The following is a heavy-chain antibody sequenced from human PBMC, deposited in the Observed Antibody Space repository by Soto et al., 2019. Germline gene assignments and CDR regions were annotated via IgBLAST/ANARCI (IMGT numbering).Heavy chain of an antibody. CDR1: GYTFTGYY. J-gene: IGHJ6*01. CDR3: ARGRKAAAGTPTKATLRFYYGMEV. D-gene: IGHD6-13*01. Sequence: DSVKVSCTDSGYTFTGYYMPWERQAPGQGLEWMGWINPNSGGTNYAQKFQGRVTMTRDTSISTAYMELSRLRSDDTAVYYCARGRKAAAGTPTKATLRFYYGMEVCGLWTTVTDAS. CDR2: INPNSGGT. V-gene: IGHV1-2*02.